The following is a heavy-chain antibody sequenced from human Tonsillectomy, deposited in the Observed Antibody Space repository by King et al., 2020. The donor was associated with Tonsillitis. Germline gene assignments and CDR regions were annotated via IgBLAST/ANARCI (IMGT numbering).Heavy chain of an antibody. CDR3: ARGGFGVAGSAAFDI. CDR1: GGTFSSFA. V-gene: IGHV1-69*09. CDR2: IIPILGIA. J-gene: IGHJ3*02. Sequence: VQLVESGAEVKKPGSSVKVSCKASGGTFSSFAISWVRQAPGQGLEWMGRIIPILGIANYAQKFKGRVTITADKSTSTAYMGLSSLRSDDTAVYYCARGGFGVAGSAAFDIWGQGTMVTVSS. D-gene: IGHD6-19*01.